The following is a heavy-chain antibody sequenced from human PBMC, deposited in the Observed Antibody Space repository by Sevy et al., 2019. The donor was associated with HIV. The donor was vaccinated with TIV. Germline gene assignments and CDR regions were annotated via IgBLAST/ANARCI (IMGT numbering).Heavy chain of an antibody. V-gene: IGHV3-53*01. D-gene: IGHD6-13*01. CDR1: GFTVSSNY. CDR2: IYSGGST. Sequence: GGSLRLSCAASGFTVSSNYMSWVRQAPGKGLEWVSVIYSGGSTYYADSVKGRFTISRDNSKNTLYLQMNSLRAEDTAEYYCASGSSSWYPYYYYYYYMDVWGKGTTVTVSS. CDR3: ASGSSSWYPYYYYYYYMDV. J-gene: IGHJ6*03.